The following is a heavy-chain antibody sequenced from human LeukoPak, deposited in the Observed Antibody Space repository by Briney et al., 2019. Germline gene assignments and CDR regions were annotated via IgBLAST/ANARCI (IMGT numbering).Heavy chain of an antibody. CDR2: INHSGST. CDR3: ARAFIEDSYGLYYFDY. CDR1: GGSFSGYY. D-gene: IGHD5-18*01. J-gene: IGHJ4*02. V-gene: IGHV4-34*01. Sequence: SETLSLTCAVYGGSFSGYYWSWIRQPPGKGLEWIGEINHSGSTNYNPSLKSRVTISVDTSKNQFSLKLGSVTAADTAVYYCARAFIEDSYGLYYFDYWGQGTLVTVSS.